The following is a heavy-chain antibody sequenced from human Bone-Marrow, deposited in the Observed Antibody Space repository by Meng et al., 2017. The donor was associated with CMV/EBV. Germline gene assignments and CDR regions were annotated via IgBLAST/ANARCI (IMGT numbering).Heavy chain of an antibody. CDR2: ISSSGSTI. Sequence: GESLKISCAASGFTFSYSEMNWVRQAPGRGLEWLSYISSSGSTIYYADSVKGRFTISRDNAKNSLYLQMNSLRAEDTAVYYCARDDIVVVPAAINTPLYYYYYGMDVWGQGTTVTVSS. CDR1: GFTFSYSE. CDR3: ARDDIVVVPAAINTPLYYYYYGMDV. J-gene: IGHJ6*02. D-gene: IGHD2-2*01. V-gene: IGHV3-48*03.